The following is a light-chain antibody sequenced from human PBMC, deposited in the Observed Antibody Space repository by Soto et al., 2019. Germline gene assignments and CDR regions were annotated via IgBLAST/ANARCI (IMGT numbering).Light chain of an antibody. CDR3: QQTSTTLWT. Sequence: DIQMTQSPSSLSASVGDRVTITCRASQNIRTNINWYQQKSGRAPNLLIFDASRLQSGVPSRFSGTGSGTDFTLTITSLQPEDFATYYCQQTSTTLWTFGQGTKV. CDR1: QNIRTN. V-gene: IGKV1-39*01. CDR2: DAS. J-gene: IGKJ1*01.